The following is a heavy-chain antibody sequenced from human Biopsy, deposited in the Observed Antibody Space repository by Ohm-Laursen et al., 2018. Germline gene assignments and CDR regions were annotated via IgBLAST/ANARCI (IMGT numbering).Heavy chain of an antibody. J-gene: IGHJ5*01. CDR2: IDVSDYNT. CDR1: GFPFHTYA. V-gene: IGHV3-23*01. CDR3: VKQWGGYNFDS. D-gene: IGHD1-14*01. Sequence: GSLRLSCTASGFPFHTYAMNWVRQAPGKGLEWVAHIDVSDYNTYYADSVRGRFTISRDNSKQMVHLEINSLTADDTAVYYCVKQWGGYNFDSWGQGTLVTVSS.